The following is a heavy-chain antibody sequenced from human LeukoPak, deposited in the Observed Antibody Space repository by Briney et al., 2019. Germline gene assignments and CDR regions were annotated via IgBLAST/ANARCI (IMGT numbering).Heavy chain of an antibody. CDR1: GGSISSYY. CDR2: IYYSGST. CDR3: AGDATYYYGSGSYSTFDY. D-gene: IGHD3-10*01. V-gene: IGHV4-59*01. Sequence: SATLSLTCTVSGGSISSYYWSWIRQPPGKGLEWIGSIYYSGSTNYNPSLKSRVTISVDTSKNQFSLKLSSVTAADTAVYDCAGDATYYYGSGSYSTFDYWGQGTLVTVSS. J-gene: IGHJ4*02.